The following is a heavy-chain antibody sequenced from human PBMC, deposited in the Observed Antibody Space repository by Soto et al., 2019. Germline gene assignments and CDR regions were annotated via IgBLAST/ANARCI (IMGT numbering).Heavy chain of an antibody. CDR3: ARDANPYYYDSSGYWAYNWFDP. CDR2: IIPIFGTA. V-gene: IGHV1-69*06. J-gene: IGHJ5*02. CDR1: GGTFSSYA. Sequence: SVKVSCKASGGTFSSYAISWVRQAPGQGLEWMGGIIPIFGTANYAQKFQGRVTITADKSTSTAYMELSSLRSEDTAVYYCARDANPYYYDSSGYWAYNWFDPWGQGTLVTVSS. D-gene: IGHD3-22*01.